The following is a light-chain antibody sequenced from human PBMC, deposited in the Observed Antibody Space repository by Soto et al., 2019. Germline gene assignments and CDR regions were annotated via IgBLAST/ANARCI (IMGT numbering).Light chain of an antibody. CDR2: EVS. CDR1: SSDVGGYDY. V-gene: IGLV2-14*01. J-gene: IGLJ1*01. CDR3: SSYSISTAYL. Sequence: SALTHPASVSWSPGQSITISCTGTSSDVGGYDYVSWYQLHPGKAPKLMVFEVSNRPSGVSYRFSGSKSGNTASLTISGLQAEDEADYFCSSYSISTAYLFGTGTKV.